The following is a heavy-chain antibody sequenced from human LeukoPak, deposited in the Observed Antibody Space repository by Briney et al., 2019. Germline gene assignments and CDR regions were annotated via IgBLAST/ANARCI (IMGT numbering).Heavy chain of an antibody. D-gene: IGHD6-19*01. V-gene: IGHV4-39*07. CDR2: IYYSGST. CDR1: GGSISSYY. J-gene: IGHJ3*02. CDR3: ARQRGLGFLDAFDI. Sequence: PSETLSLTCTVSGGSISSYYWGWIRQPPGKGLEWIGSIYYSGSTYYNPSHKSRVTISVDTSKNQFSLKLSSVTAADTAVYYCARQRGLGFLDAFDIWGQGTMVTVSS.